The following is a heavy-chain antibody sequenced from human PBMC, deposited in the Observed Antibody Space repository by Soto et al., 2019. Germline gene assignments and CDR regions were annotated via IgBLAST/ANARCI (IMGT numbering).Heavy chain of an antibody. J-gene: IGHJ2*01. V-gene: IGHV1-69*01. CDR3: AGEGSAIFGVVPVVWYFDL. CDR2: IIPIFGTA. Sequence: QVQLVQSGAEVKKPGSSVKVSCKASGGTFSSYAISWVRQAPGQGLEWMGGIIPIFGTANYAQKFQGRVTMTADESTSTAYMELSSLRSEDTAVYYCAGEGSAIFGVVPVVWYFDLWGRGTLVTVSS. CDR1: GGTFSSYA. D-gene: IGHD3-3*01.